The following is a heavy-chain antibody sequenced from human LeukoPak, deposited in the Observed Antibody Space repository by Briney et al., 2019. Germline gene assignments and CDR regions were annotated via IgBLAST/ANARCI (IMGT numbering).Heavy chain of an antibody. V-gene: IGHV4-59*01. Sequence: SETLSLTCTVSGGSIRNYYLNWIRQPPGKGLEWIGYTSDSGNTDYKPSLKSRVSISVDTSKNQFSLKLTSATAADTAVYYCARWYSHGRYFDYWGQGALVTVSS. CDR3: ARWYSHGRYFDY. J-gene: IGHJ4*02. CDR2: TSDSGNT. CDR1: GGSIRNYY. D-gene: IGHD6-13*01.